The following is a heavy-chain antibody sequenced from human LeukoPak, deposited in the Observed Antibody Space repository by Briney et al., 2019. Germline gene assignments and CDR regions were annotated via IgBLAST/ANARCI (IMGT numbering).Heavy chain of an antibody. CDR1: GFTFSSYA. D-gene: IGHD3-3*01. J-gene: IGHJ4*02. V-gene: IGHV3-23*01. CDR2: ISGSGGST. Sequence: PGGSLRLSCAASGFTFSSYAMGWVRQAPGKGLEWVSAISGSGGSTYYADSVKGRFTISRDNSKNTLYLQMNSLRAEDTAVYYCAKDPTIFGVVNFGYWGQGTLVTVSS. CDR3: AKDPTIFGVVNFGY.